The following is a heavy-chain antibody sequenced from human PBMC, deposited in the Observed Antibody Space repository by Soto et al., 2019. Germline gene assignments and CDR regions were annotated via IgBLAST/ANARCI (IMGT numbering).Heavy chain of an antibody. CDR2: ISGSGGST. Sequence: GGSLRLSCAASGFTFSSYAMSWVRQAPGKGLEWVSAISGSGGSTYYADSVKGRFTISRDNSKNTLYLQMNSLRAEDTAVYYCAHYDSRGELPYGMYVWGQGTTVTV. V-gene: IGHV3-23*01. CDR1: GFTFSSYA. CDR3: AHYDSRGELPYGMYV. D-gene: IGHD3-22*01. J-gene: IGHJ6*02.